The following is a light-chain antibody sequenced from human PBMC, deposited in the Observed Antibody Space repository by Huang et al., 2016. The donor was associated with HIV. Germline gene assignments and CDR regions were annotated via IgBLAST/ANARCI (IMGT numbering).Light chain of an antibody. Sequence: DIQMTQSPSSLSTSVGDTVTITCRASPGIGNFLAWYQQNPGNFPKLLIYAASTLYSGVPSRFAGSGSGTDFTLTISSLQPEDVATYYCQRYNNAPYTFGQGTKLDIK. CDR1: PGIGNF. CDR3: QRYNNAPYT. J-gene: IGKJ2*01. V-gene: IGKV1-27*01. CDR2: AAS.